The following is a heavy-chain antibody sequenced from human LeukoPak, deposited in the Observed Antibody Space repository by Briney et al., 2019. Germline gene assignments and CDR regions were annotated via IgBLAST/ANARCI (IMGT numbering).Heavy chain of an antibody. D-gene: IGHD3-10*01. Sequence: ASVKVSCKASGYTFTSYSISWVRQAPGQGLEWMGWISAYNDNTNYAQKLQGRVTMTTDTSTSTAYMELRSLRSDDTAVYYCARGSNSGVIRTYYYYYYMDVWGKGTTVTVSS. CDR1: GYTFTSYS. V-gene: IGHV1-18*01. CDR2: ISAYNDNT. CDR3: ARGSNSGVIRTYYYYYYMDV. J-gene: IGHJ6*03.